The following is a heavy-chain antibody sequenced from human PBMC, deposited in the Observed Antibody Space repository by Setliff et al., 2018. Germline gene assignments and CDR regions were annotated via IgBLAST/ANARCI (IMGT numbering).Heavy chain of an antibody. J-gene: IGHJ5*02. CDR3: ARGPRFDYESPTYRRRFDP. CDR2: INHRGTT. V-gene: IGHV4-34*01. D-gene: IGHD3-22*01. CDR1: GGSFSGYY. Sequence: SETLSLTCAVYGGSFSGYYRNWIRQAPGKGLEWIGEINHRGTTSYTPSLKGRVTISVDTSKNLFSLKLSSVTAADTAVYFCARGPRFDYESPTYRRRFDPWGQGTAVTSPQ.